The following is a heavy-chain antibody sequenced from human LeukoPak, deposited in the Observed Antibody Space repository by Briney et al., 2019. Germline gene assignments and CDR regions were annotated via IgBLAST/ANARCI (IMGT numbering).Heavy chain of an antibody. CDR2: XIPIFGIA. J-gene: IGHJ4*02. D-gene: IGHD3-10*01. CDR1: GGTFSSYA. V-gene: IGHV1-69*10. Sequence: SVKVSCKASGGTFSSYAISWVRQAPGQGLXXXXXXIPIFGIANYAQKFQGRVTITADKSTSTAYMELSSLRSEDTAVYYCARDLTMVRGVPDGFDYWGQGTLVTVSS. CDR3: ARDLTMVRGVPDGFDY.